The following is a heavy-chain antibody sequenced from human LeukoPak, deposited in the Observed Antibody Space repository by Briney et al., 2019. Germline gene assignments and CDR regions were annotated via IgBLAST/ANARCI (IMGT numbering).Heavy chain of an antibody. CDR3: ARESGKFDY. CDR2: ISGDGVST. V-gene: IGHV3-43*02. Sequence: GGSLRLSCVASGLPIADFAMHWVRQAPGKGLEWVSLISGDGVSTFYTDSVRGRFSISRDNTKNSLYLEMNSLRTEDTAMYYCARESGKFDYWGQGTLVAVSS. CDR1: GLPIADFA. J-gene: IGHJ4*02.